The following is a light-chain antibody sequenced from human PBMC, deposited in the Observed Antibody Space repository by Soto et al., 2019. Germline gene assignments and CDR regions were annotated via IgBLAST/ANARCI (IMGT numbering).Light chain of an antibody. CDR1: SSDVGGYNY. Sequence: QSVLTQPPSASGSPGQSVAISCTGTSSDVGGYNYVSWYQQHPGKAPKLMIYEVNKRPSGVPDRFSGSKSGNTASLTVSGLQAEDEAPYYCSSYAGSSNVFGTGTKVTVL. J-gene: IGLJ1*01. V-gene: IGLV2-8*01. CDR2: EVN. CDR3: SSYAGSSNV.